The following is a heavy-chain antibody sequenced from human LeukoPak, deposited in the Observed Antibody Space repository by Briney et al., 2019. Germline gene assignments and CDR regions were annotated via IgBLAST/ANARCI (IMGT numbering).Heavy chain of an antibody. J-gene: IGHJ4*02. CDR1: GGTFSSYA. D-gene: IGHD1-26*01. V-gene: IGHV1-2*06. CDR3: ARATRSRRWELPAYFDY. CDR2: INPNSGGT. Sequence: ASVKVSCKASGGTFSSYAISWVRQAPGQGLEWMGRINPNSGGTNYAQKFQGRVTMTRDTTISTAYREMSRLRSDDTAVYYCARATRSRRWELPAYFDYWGQGTLVTVSS.